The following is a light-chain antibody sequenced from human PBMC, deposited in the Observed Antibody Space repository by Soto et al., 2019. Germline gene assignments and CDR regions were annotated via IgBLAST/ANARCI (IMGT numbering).Light chain of an antibody. J-gene: IGLJ1*01. Sequence: QSALTQPPSVSGSPGQSVAISCTGTSSDVGSSNGVSWYQQPPGTAPKLMIYDVSNPRSGVPDRFSGSKSGNTASLTISGLQAEDEADYYCSSYTSSSTYVFGTGTKLTVL. V-gene: IGLV2-18*02. CDR1: SSDVGSSNG. CDR2: DVS. CDR3: SSYTSSSTYV.